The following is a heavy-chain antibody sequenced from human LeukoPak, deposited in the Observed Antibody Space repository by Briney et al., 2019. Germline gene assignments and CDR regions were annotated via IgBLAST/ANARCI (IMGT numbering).Heavy chain of an antibody. CDR2: INHSGDT. J-gene: IGHJ6*03. CDR3: ARTTMVRGTYYMDV. Sequence: SETLSLTCAVYGGSFSGYYWSWIRQPPGKGLEWIGEINHSGDTYYNPSLESRVTISVDTSKNQFSLKLSSVTAADTAVYYCARTTMVRGTYYMDVWGKGTTVTISS. CDR1: GGSFSGYY. D-gene: IGHD3-10*01. V-gene: IGHV4-34*01.